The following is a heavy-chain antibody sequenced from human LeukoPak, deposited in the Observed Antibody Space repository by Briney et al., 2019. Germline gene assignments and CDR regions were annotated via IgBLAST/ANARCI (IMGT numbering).Heavy chain of an antibody. CDR2: MNPNSGDT. CDR3: AMIVVVPAASLGDAFDI. D-gene: IGHD2-2*01. Sequence: VASVKVSCKASGYTFTTYDINWVRQATGQGLEWMGWMNPNSGDTGSAQKFQGRVTITRNTSISTAYMELSSLRSEDTAVYYCAMIVVVPAASLGDAFDIWGQGTMVTVSS. CDR1: GYTFTTYD. J-gene: IGHJ3*02. V-gene: IGHV1-8*03.